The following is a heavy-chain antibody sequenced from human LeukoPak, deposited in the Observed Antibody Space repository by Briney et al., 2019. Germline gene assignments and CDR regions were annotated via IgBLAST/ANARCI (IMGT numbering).Heavy chain of an antibody. CDR2: IYPGDSNT. CDR3: ARRTGVLGWYFDL. D-gene: IGHD2-8*02. Sequence: GESLKISCKGSGYSFTSYWIGWVRQMPGKGLGWMGIIYPGDSNTRYSPSFQGQVTISADKSISTAYLQWSSLKASDTAMYYCARRTGVLGWYFDLWGRGTLVTVSS. J-gene: IGHJ2*01. CDR1: GYSFTSYW. V-gene: IGHV5-51*01.